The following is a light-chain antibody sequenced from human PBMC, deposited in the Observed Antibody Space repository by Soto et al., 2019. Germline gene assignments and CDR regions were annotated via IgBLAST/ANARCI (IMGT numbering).Light chain of an antibody. J-gene: IGLJ1*01. V-gene: IGLV1-47*01. CDR3: GAQHDILTGYYV. Sequence: QPVLTQPPSVSAAPGQKVTISCSGSGSNIGNNFVSWYQQFLGTAPKLLIYKNDQRPSGVPDRFSASKSGTSASLAISGLRSDYESAYYCGAQHDILTGYYVF. CDR2: KND. CDR1: GSNIGNNF.